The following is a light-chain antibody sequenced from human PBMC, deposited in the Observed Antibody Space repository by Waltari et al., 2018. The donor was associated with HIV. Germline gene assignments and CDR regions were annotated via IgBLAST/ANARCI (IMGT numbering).Light chain of an antibody. CDR2: KDN. CDR3: QSVDSSRIWV. Sequence: SYELTQPPSVSVSPGQTTRITCSGDALAKQYAYWFQQKPGQAPVLFIFKDNERPSGIPARFSGSRSGTTVMLTISGVQAEDEADYYCQSVDSSRIWVFGGGTKLTVL. J-gene: IGLJ3*02. V-gene: IGLV3-25*03. CDR1: ALAKQY.